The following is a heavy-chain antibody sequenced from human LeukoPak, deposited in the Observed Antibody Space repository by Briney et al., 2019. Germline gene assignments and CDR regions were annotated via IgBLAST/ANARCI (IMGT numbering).Heavy chain of an antibody. CDR3: ARSREILRTSGFDY. Sequence: GGSLRLSCAASGFTFSSYSMNWVRQAPGKGLEWVSSISSSSSYIYYADSVKGRFTISRDNAKNSLCLQMNSLRAEDTAVYYCARSREILRTSGFDYWGQGTLVTVSS. D-gene: IGHD2-15*01. V-gene: IGHV3-21*01. J-gene: IGHJ4*02. CDR2: ISSSSSYI. CDR1: GFTFSSYS.